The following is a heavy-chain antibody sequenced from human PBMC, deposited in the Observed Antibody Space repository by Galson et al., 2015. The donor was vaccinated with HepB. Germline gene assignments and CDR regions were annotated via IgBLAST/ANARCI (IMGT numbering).Heavy chain of an antibody. D-gene: IGHD3/OR15-3a*01. J-gene: IGHJ4*02. V-gene: IGHV6-1*01. CDR3: ARVVAGLGYFDY. Sequence: CAISGDSVSSNSAAWSWIRQSPSRGLEWLGRTYYRSKWSNDYAVSVKSRMTINSDTSKNQFSLQLSSVTPEDTAVYYCARVVAGLGYFDYWGQGTLVTVSS. CDR2: TYYRSKWSN. CDR1: GDSVSSNSAA.